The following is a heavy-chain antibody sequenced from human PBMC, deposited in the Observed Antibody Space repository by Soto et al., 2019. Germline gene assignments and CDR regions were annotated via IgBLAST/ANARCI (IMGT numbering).Heavy chain of an antibody. CDR2: IIPIFGTA. Sequence: SVKVSCKASGGTFSSYAISWVRQAPGQGLEWMGGIIPIFGTANYAQKFQGRVTITADESTSTAYMELSSLRSEDTAVYYCARVRFGETDAFDIWGQGTMVTVS. D-gene: IGHD3-10*01. J-gene: IGHJ3*02. CDR1: GGTFSSYA. V-gene: IGHV1-69*13. CDR3: ARVRFGETDAFDI.